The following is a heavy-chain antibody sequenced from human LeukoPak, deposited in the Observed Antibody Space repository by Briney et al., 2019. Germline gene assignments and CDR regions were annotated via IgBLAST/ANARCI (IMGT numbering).Heavy chain of an antibody. CDR3: ARSSGWKYNIDY. D-gene: IGHD6-19*01. V-gene: IGHV1-2*02. CDR1: GYTFTDDY. Sequence: ASVKVSCKASGYTFTDDYIHWVRQAPGQGLEWMGWINVNSGGTNYAQKFYARVTMTRDTVIRTAYIELSRLRSDDTAMYYCARSSGWKYNIDYWGQGTLVTVSS. J-gene: IGHJ4*02. CDR2: INVNSGGT.